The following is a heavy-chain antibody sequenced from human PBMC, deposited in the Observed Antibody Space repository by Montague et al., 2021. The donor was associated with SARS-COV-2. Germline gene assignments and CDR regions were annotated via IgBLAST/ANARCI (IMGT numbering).Heavy chain of an antibody. Sequence: SETLSLTCTVSGGSVSSNSYYWDWIRQPPGKGLEWNGSIHDSGTTYYNLSLKSQVTITVDTSKNQFSLKLLSVTVADTAIYYCGSRESGWFDAFAIWGQGTMVTVSS. CDR3: GSRESGWFDAFAI. CDR2: IHDSGTT. D-gene: IGHD6-19*01. V-gene: IGHV4-39*01. J-gene: IGHJ3*02. CDR1: GGSVSSNSYY.